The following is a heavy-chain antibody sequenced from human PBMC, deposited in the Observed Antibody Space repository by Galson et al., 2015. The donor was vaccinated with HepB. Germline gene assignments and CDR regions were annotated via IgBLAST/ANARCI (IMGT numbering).Heavy chain of an antibody. D-gene: IGHD3-22*01. Sequence: SLRLSCAASGFTFSSYSMNWVRQAPGKGLEWVSSISTISSDIYYADSLKGRFTTSRDNAKNSLYLQMNSLRAEDSAVYYCARSEAPGGYQDYWGQGTLVTVSS. CDR3: ARSEAPGGYQDY. V-gene: IGHV3-21*01. J-gene: IGHJ4*02. CDR2: ISTISSDI. CDR1: GFTFSSYS.